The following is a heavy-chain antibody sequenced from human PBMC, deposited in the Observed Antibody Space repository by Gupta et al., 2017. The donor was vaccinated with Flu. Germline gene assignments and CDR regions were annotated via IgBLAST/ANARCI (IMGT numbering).Heavy chain of an antibody. J-gene: IGHJ6*02. CDR2: INHSGST. V-gene: IGHV4-34*01. Sequence: QVQLQQWGAGLLKPSETLSLTCAVYGGSFSGYYWSWIRQPPGKGLEWIGEINHSGSTNYNPSLKSRVTISVDTSKNQFSLKLSSVTAADTAVYYCASSSSSLGYYGMDVWGQGTTVTVSS. D-gene: IGHD6-6*01. CDR3: ASSSSSLGYYGMDV. CDR1: GGSFSGYY.